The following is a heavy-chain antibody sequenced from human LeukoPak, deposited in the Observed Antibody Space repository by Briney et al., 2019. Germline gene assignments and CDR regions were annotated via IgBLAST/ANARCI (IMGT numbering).Heavy chain of an antibody. D-gene: IGHD3-9*01. CDR1: GFSFSTSGVG. J-gene: IGHJ4*02. V-gene: IGHV2-5*02. Sequence: ESGPTLVKPXQTLTLTCTFSGFSFSTSGVGVGWIRQPPGKALEWLAFIYWDEDKRYRPSLKSRLTITKDTSKNQVVLTMTNMDPVDTATYYCARSPYYDILTGSRGTFDYWGRGILVTVSS. CDR3: ARSPYYDILTGSRGTFDY. CDR2: IYWDEDK.